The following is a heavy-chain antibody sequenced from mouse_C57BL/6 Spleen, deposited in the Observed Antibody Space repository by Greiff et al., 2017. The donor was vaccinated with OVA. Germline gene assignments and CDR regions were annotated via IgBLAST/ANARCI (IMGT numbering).Heavy chain of an antibody. CDR1: GYTFTSYW. CDR3: TRNYGPFYAMDY. Sequence: EVQLQQSGTVLARPGASVKMSCKTSGYTFTSYWMHWVKQRPGQGLEWIGAIYPGNSDTSYNQKFKGKAKLTAVTSASTAYMELSSLTNEDSAVYYCTRNYGPFYAMDYWGQGTSVTVSS. J-gene: IGHJ4*01. V-gene: IGHV1-5*01. D-gene: IGHD1-1*01. CDR2: IYPGNSDT.